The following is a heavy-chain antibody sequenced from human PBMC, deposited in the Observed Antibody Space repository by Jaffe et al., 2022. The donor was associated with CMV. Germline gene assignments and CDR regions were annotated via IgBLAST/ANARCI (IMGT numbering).Heavy chain of an antibody. CDR3: ARGKDDSSGYLGSPEGHYMDV. CDR1: GGTFSSYA. Sequence: QVQLVQSGAEVKKPGSSVKVSCKASGGTFSSYAISWVRQAPGQGLEWMGRIIPILGIANYAQKFQGRVTITADKSTSTAYMELSSLRSEDTAVYYCARGKDDSSGYLGSPEGHYMDVWGKGTTVTVSS. J-gene: IGHJ6*03. CDR2: IIPILGIA. D-gene: IGHD3-22*01. V-gene: IGHV1-69*09.